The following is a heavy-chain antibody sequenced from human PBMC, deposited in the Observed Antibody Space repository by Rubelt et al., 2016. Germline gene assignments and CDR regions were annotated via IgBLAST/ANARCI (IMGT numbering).Heavy chain of an antibody. Sequence: QLQLQESGPGLVKPSETLSLTCTVSGGSISSSSYYWGWIRQPPGKGLEWIGSIYYSGSTYYNPSLKCWVTISVDSSRNQFSLKLSSVTAADTAVYYCARSHYYDSSGYHAGAFDIWGQGTMVTVSS. CDR3: ARSHYYDSSGYHAGAFDI. CDR1: GGSISSSSYY. J-gene: IGHJ3*02. V-gene: IGHV4-39*01. D-gene: IGHD3-22*01. CDR2: IYYSGST.